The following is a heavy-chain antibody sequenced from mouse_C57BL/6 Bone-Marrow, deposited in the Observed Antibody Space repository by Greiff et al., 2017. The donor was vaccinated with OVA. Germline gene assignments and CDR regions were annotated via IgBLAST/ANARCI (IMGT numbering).Heavy chain of an antibody. Sequence: QVQLQQPGAELVKPGASVKLSCKASGYTFTSYWMQWVKQRPGQGLEWIGEIDPSDSYTNYNQKFKGKATLTVDTSSSTAYMQLSSLTSEDSAVYYCASSRGYDGPYVGFAYWGQGTLVTVSA. D-gene: IGHD2-3*01. CDR1: GYTFTSYW. CDR2: IDPSDSYT. CDR3: ASSRGYDGPYVGFAY. V-gene: IGHV1-50*01. J-gene: IGHJ3*01.